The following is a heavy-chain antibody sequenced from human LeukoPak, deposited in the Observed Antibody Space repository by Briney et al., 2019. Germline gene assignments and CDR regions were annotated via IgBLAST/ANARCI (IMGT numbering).Heavy chain of an antibody. V-gene: IGHV4-4*07. J-gene: IGHJ4*02. D-gene: IGHD4-23*01. CDR2: IYTSGST. CDR1: GGSISSYY. Sequence: PSETLSLTCTVSGGSISSYYWSWIRQPAGKGLEWIGRIYTSGSTNYNPSLKSRVTMSVDTSKNQFSLNLSSVTAADTAVYYCLYGGNSGDWVYWGQGTLVTVSS. CDR3: LYGGNSGDWVY.